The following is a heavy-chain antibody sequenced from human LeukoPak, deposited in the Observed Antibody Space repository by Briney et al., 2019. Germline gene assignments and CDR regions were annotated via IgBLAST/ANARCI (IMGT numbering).Heavy chain of an antibody. CDR3: ARRGAVAGTRLGMDV. CDR1: GYSFTSYW. CDR2: IYPGDSDT. D-gene: IGHD6-19*01. Sequence: GASLKISCKGSGYSFTSYWIGWVHQIPGKRLELMGIIYPGDSDTRYSPSFQGQVTISADKSISTAYLQWSSLKASDTAMYYCARRGAVAGTRLGMDVWGQGTTVTVSS. J-gene: IGHJ6*02. V-gene: IGHV5-51*07.